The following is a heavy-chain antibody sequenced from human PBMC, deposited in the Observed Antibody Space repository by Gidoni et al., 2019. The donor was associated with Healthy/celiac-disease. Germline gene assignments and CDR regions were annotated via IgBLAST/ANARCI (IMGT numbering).Heavy chain of an antibody. Sequence: QVQLQQWGAGLLKPSETLSLTCAVSGGSFSGYYWSWIRQPPGKGLEWIGEINHSGSTNYNPSLKSRVTISVDTSKNQFSLKLSSVTAADTAVYYCARGARVVIIPYYYYYGMDVWGQGTTVTVSS. CDR1: GGSFSGYY. V-gene: IGHV4-34*01. CDR2: INHSGST. J-gene: IGHJ6*02. CDR3: ARGARVVIIPYYYYYGMDV. D-gene: IGHD3-3*01.